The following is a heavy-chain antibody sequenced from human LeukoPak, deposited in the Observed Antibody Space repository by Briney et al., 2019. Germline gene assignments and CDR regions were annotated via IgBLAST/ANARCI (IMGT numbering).Heavy chain of an antibody. CDR3: AKGQAVDTAMVTLPNY. Sequence: PGRSLRLSCAASGFTFSSYGMHWVRQAPGKGLEWVAVISYDGSNKYYADSVKGRFTISRDNSKNTLYLQMNSLRAEDTAVYYCAKGQAVDTAMVTLPNYWGQGTLVTVSS. CDR2: ISYDGSNK. CDR1: GFTFSSYG. V-gene: IGHV3-30*18. J-gene: IGHJ4*02. D-gene: IGHD5-18*01.